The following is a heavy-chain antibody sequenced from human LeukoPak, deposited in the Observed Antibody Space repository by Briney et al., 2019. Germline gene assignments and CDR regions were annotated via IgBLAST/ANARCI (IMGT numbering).Heavy chain of an antibody. D-gene: IGHD4-17*01. J-gene: IGHJ4*02. CDR1: GFTFSSYA. CDR3: ARDRYGDYGDFDY. V-gene: IGHV3-30-3*01. CDR2: ISYDGSNK. Sequence: PGGSLRLSCAASGFTFSSYAMHWGRHAPGKGLERVAVISYDGSNKYYADSVKGRFTISRDNSKNTLYLQMNSLRAEDTAVYYCARDRYGDYGDFDYWGQGTLVTVSS.